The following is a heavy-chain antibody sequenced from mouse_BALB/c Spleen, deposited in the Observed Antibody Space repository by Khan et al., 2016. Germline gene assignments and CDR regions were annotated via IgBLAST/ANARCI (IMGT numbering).Heavy chain of an antibody. Sequence: VQLQESGAELVKPGAPVKLSCKASGYTFTSYWMNWVKQRPGRGLEWIGRIDPSDSETHYNQKFKDKATLTVDKSSSTAYIQVSSLTSEDSAVYYCAREEYGNYGAMDYWGQGTSVTVSS. D-gene: IGHD2-10*02. CDR2: IDPSDSET. V-gene: IGHV1-69*02. CDR3: AREEYGNYGAMDY. J-gene: IGHJ4*01. CDR1: GYTFTSYW.